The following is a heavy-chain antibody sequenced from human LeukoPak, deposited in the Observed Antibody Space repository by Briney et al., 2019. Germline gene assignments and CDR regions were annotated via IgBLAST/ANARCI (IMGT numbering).Heavy chain of an antibody. D-gene: IGHD5-12*01. CDR1: GFTFSYYG. Sequence: PGRSLRLSCAASGFTFSYYGIHWVRQVPGKGLEWVAVISFDGSNHYYADSVKGRFTISRDNSKNTLYLLMNSLSVEDTAIYYCAKTSRGNSGYDSPFDYWGQGTLVTVSS. CDR3: AKTSRGNSGYDSPFDY. J-gene: IGHJ4*02. V-gene: IGHV3-30*18. CDR2: ISFDGSNH.